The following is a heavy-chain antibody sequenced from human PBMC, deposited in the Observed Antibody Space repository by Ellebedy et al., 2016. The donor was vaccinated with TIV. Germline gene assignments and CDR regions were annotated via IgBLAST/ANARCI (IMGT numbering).Heavy chain of an antibody. CDR1: GFTFSSYS. Sequence: GESLKISXAASGFTFSSYSMNWVRQAPGKGLEWVSSISSSSSYIYYADSVKGRFTISRDNAKNSLYLQMNSLRAEDTAVYYCARDIVVVPAALPDAFDIWGQGTMVTVSS. CDR2: ISSSSSYI. CDR3: ARDIVVVPAALPDAFDI. D-gene: IGHD2-2*01. J-gene: IGHJ3*02. V-gene: IGHV3-21*01.